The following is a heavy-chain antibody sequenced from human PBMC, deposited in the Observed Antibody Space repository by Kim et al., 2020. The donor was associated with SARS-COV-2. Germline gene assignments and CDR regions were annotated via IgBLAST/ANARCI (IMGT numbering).Heavy chain of an antibody. D-gene: IGHD4-17*01. CDR2: I. J-gene: IGHJ5*02. Sequence: IYYADSVKGRFTISRDNAKNSLYLQMNSLRAEDTAVYYCARDDGDDWFDPWGQGTLVTVSS. V-gene: IGHV3-21*01. CDR3: ARDDGDDWFDP.